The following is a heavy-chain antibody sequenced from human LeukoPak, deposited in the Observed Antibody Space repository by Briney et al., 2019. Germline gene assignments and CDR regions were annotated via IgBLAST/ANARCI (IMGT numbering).Heavy chain of an antibody. CDR3: AREYYYYGMDV. J-gene: IGHJ6*02. V-gene: IGHV4-59*01. CDR2: IYYSGST. Sequence: PSETLSLTCTVSGGSISSYYWSWIRQPPGKGLEWIGYIYYSGSTNYNPSLKSRVTISVDTSKNQFSLKLSPVTAADTAVYYCAREYYYYGMDVWGQGTTVTVSS. CDR1: GGSISSYY.